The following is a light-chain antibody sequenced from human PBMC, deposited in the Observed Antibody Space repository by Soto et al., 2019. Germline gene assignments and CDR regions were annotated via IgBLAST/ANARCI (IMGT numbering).Light chain of an antibody. V-gene: IGKV1-27*01. CDR1: QGIRHY. J-gene: IGKJ4*01. CDR2: TAS. Sequence: DIQMTQSPSSLSASVGDRVTITCRASQGIRHYLAWYQQKPGKLHKLLIYTASTFGSAGPSRFSGSGSWTDFTLTINSREPEEVATDYCHKYDLDPLTFGGGTKVEIK. CDR3: HKYDLDPLT.